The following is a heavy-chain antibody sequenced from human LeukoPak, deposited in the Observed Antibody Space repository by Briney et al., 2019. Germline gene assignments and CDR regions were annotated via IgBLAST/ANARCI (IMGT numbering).Heavy chain of an antibody. CDR1: GFTFSSYA. CDR2: ISGSGGST. J-gene: IGHJ3*02. D-gene: IGHD4-11*01. V-gene: IGHV3-23*01. Sequence: PSGGSLRLSCAASGFTFSSYAMSWVRQAPGKGLEWVSAISGSGGSTYYADSVKGRFTISRDNSKHTLYLQMNRLRAEDTAVYYCAKSKGAWAFDICGQGTIVTVSP. CDR3: AKSKGAWAFDI.